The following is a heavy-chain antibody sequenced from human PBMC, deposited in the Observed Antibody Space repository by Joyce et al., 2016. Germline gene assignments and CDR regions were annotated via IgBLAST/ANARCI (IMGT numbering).Heavy chain of an antibody. CDR2: IIPFFGAA. Sequence: QVLLVQSGAAVKRPGSSLRVSCKSSGGDFSNYTVNWVRQAPGQRLEWMGGIIPFFGAAKYAEDFHGRVNLTADQSTRTAYLELSSLTSADTAVYYCARGGTSSDHYFFYTLDVWGPGTTVIVSS. V-gene: IGHV1-69*12. CDR1: GGDFSNYT. D-gene: IGHD1-14*01. J-gene: IGHJ6*02. CDR3: ARGGTSSDHYFFYTLDV.